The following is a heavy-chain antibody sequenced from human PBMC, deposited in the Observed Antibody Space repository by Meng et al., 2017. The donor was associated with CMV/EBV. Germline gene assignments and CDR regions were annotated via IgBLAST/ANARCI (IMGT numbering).Heavy chain of an antibody. CDR1: GGSISSSSYY. Sequence: SETLSLTCTVSGGSISSSSYYWSWIRQPPGKGLEWIGYIYYSGSTNYNPSLKSRVTISVDTSKNQFSLKLSSVTAADTAVYYCARGDIVVVPGAHYYYYGMDVWGQGTTVTVSS. CDR2: IYYSGST. D-gene: IGHD2-2*01. V-gene: IGHV4-61*01. CDR3: ARGDIVVVPGAHYYYYGMDV. J-gene: IGHJ6*02.